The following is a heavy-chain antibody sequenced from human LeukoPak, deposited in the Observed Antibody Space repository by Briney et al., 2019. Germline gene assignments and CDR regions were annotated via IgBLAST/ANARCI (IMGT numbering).Heavy chain of an antibody. J-gene: IGHJ5*02. V-gene: IGHV4-59*01. Sequence: SETLSLTCTASGGSITNRYWNWIRQPPGKGLEWIGYISYTGSTNYNPSLKSRVTISVDTSKNQFSLQLTSVTAADTAVYYCARDDYRGVTNFDPWGQGTLVTVSS. D-gene: IGHD3-10*01. CDR2: ISYTGST. CDR3: ARDDYRGVTNFDP. CDR1: GGSITNRY.